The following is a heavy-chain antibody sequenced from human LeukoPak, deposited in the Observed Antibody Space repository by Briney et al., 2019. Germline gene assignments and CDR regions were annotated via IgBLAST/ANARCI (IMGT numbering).Heavy chain of an antibody. CDR1: GDSISIVY. Sequence: SETLSLTCTVSGDSISIVYLNWVRQPPGQGLEWIGYMSTSGSGDYSPSLKSRVAMSADTSKSQFSLRLSYVTAADTAVYYCSRSNGGKIVPFHFGGQGTLVTV. D-gene: IGHD4-23*01. CDR2: MSTSGSG. J-gene: IGHJ1*01. V-gene: IGHV4-4*08. CDR3: SRSNGGKIVPFHF.